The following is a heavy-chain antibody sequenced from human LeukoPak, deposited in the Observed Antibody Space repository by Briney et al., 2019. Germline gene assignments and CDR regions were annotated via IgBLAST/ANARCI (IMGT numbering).Heavy chain of an antibody. CDR3: TTPLSYSPSDAFDI. J-gene: IGHJ3*02. CDR2: IKSKTDGGTT. CDR1: GFTFSNAW. D-gene: IGHD6-6*01. Sequence: GGSLRLSCAASGFTFSNAWMSWVRQAPGKGLEWVGRIKSKTDGGTTDYAAPVKGRFTISRDDSKNTLYLQMNSLKTEDTAMYYCTTPLSYSPSDAFDIWGQGTMVTVSS. V-gene: IGHV3-15*01.